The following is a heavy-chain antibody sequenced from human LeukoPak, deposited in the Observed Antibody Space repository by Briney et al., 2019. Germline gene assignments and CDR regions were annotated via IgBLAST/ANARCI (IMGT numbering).Heavy chain of an antibody. CDR3: RLGIDY. D-gene: IGHD5-12*01. CDR1: GFTFSGSA. V-gene: IGHV3-73*01. CDR2: IRSKANSYAT. Sequence: GVSLKLSCAASGFTFSGSAMHWVRQASGKGLEWVGRIRSKANSYATAYAASVKGRFTISRDDSKNTAYLQMNSLKTEDTAVYYCRLGIDYWGQGTLVTVSS. J-gene: IGHJ4*02.